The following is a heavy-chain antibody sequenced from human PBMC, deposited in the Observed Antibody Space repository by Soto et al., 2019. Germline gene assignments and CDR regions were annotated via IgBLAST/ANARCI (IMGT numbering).Heavy chain of an antibody. V-gene: IGHV2-5*02. CDR1: GFSLTTSGVG. D-gene: IGHD3-10*01. Sequence: QITLKESGPTLVKPTQTLTLTCTLSGFSLTTSGVGVGWIRQPPGKALEWLALIFWDDDKRYSPSLKSRLTNTQDTSQNPVVPKMNNNDPVDNAKFYWGIRFGEFPFNYWGQGTLVTVSS. CDR2: IFWDDDK. CDR3: GIRFGEFPFNY. J-gene: IGHJ4*02.